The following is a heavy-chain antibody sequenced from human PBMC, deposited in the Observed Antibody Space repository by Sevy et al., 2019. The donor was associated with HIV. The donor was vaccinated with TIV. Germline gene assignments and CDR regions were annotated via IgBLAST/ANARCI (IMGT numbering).Heavy chain of an antibody. CDR2: IKEDGSET. V-gene: IGHV3-7*01. CDR3: AKGVDS. D-gene: IGHD6-13*01. Sequence: QAGGSLRLSCTASGFTFGDYWMNWVRQAPGKGLEWVGNIKEDGSETYYVDSVKGRFTISRDNAKNSLYLQMNSLRAEDTAVYYCAKGVDSWGQGTLVTVSS. J-gene: IGHJ4*02. CDR1: GFTFGDYW.